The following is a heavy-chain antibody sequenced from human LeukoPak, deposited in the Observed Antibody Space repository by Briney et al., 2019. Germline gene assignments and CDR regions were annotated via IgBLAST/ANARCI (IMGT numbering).Heavy chain of an antibody. CDR2: IYHSGST. J-gene: IGHJ4*02. CDR3: ARHNDWLVGLDY. Sequence: SETLSLTCTVSGYSISSGYYWGWIRQPPGKGLEWIGSIYHSGSTYYNPSLKSRVTISVDTSKNQFSLKLSSVTAADTAVYYCARHNDWLVGLDYWGQGTLVTVSS. V-gene: IGHV4-38-2*02. D-gene: IGHD3-9*01. CDR1: GYSISSGYY.